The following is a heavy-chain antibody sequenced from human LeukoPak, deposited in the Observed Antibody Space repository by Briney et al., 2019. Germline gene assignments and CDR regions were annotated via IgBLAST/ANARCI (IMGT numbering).Heavy chain of an antibody. V-gene: IGHV3-66*01. D-gene: IGHD6-19*01. CDR1: GLTVSSNY. CDR2: IYSGDNT. Sequence: GGSLRLSCAASGLTVSSNYISWVRQAPGQGLEWVSVIYSGDNTYYADSVKGRFTISRDDSRDTLYLQMDSLITEDTAVYYCARENRHSNDWYGAFDIWGQGTMVTVSS. J-gene: IGHJ3*02. CDR3: ARENRHSNDWYGAFDI.